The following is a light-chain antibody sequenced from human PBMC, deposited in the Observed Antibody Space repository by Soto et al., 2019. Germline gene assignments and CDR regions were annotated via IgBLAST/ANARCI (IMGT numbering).Light chain of an antibody. CDR1: QGISSY. CDR3: QQYYSYPT. CDR2: AAS. Sequence: AIRMTQSPSSLSASTGDRVTITCRASQGISSYLAWYQQKPGKAPKLLIYAASTLQSGVPSRFSGSGSGTDFTPTISCLQSEDFATYYCQQYYSYPTFGQGTRLEIK. J-gene: IGKJ5*01. V-gene: IGKV1-8*01.